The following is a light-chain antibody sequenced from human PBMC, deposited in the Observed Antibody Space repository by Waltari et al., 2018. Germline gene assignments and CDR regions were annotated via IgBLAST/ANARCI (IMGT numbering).Light chain of an antibody. V-gene: IGLV2-23*01. CDR2: EGT. CDR1: TSDVGRYNL. Sequence: QSALTQPASVSGAPGQSITISCTGSTSDVGRYNLVSWYPQFPNKAPQLSIYEGTRRPSGVSSRFSASKSGNTASLTISGLQAEDEALYFCSSYARSDNSVLFGGGTQLSVL. J-gene: IGLJ2*01. CDR3: SSYARSDNSVL.